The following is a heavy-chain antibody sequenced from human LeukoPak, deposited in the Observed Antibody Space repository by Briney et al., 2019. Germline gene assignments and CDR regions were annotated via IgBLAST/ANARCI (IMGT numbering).Heavy chain of an antibody. CDR2: ISYDGSNK. CDR3: ARAGPRSVVRSGLY. D-gene: IGHD4-23*01. J-gene: IGHJ4*02. CDR1: GFTFSSYS. Sequence: GGSLRLSCAASGFTFSSYSMNWVRQAPGKGLEWVAVISYDGSNKYYADSVKGRFTISRDNSKNTLYLQMNSLRAEDTAVYYCARAGPRSVVRSGLYWGQGTLVTVSS. V-gene: IGHV3-30*03.